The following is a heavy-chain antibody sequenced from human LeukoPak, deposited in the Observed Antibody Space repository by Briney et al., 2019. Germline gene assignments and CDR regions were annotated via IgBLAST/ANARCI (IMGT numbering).Heavy chain of an antibody. CDR3: AKITMVRGVIIGMDV. V-gene: IGHV5-10-1*01. D-gene: IGHD3-10*01. CDR2: IDPSDSYT. CDR1: GYSFTSYW. Sequence: GESLRISCKGSGYSFTSYWISWVRQMPGKGLEWMGRIDPSDSYTNYSPSFQGHVTISADKSISTAYLQWSSLKASDTAMYYCAKITMVRGVIIGMDVWGQGTTVTVSS. J-gene: IGHJ6*02.